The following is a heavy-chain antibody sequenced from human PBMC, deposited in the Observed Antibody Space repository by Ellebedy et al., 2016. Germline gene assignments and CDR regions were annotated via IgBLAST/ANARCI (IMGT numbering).Heavy chain of an antibody. Sequence: SETLSLTXAVYGGSFSGYYWSWIRQPPGKGLEWIGEINHSGSTNYNPSLKSRVTISVDTSKNQFSLKLSSVTAADTAVYYCARVIWFGELLEYYFDYWGQGTLVTVSS. J-gene: IGHJ4*02. D-gene: IGHD3-10*01. CDR3: ARVIWFGELLEYYFDY. V-gene: IGHV4-34*01. CDR1: GGSFSGYY. CDR2: INHSGST.